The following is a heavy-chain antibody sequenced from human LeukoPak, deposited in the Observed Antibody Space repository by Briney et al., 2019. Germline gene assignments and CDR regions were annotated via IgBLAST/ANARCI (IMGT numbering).Heavy chain of an antibody. J-gene: IGHJ4*02. CDR2: TYYRSKWYN. D-gene: IGHD1-26*01. Sequence: SQTLSLTCAISGDSLSSKNAAWTWIRQSPSRGLEWLGSTYYRSKWYNDYAVSVKGRITINADTSKNQFSLQLNSVTPEDTAVYYCAREGVGVTMAHWGQGTLVTVSS. V-gene: IGHV6-1*01. CDR1: GDSLSSKNAA. CDR3: AREGVGVTMAH.